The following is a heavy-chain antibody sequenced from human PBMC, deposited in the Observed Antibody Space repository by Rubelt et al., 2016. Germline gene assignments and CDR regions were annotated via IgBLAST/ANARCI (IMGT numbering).Heavy chain of an antibody. J-gene: IGHJ4*02. CDR2: INHSGST. CDR3: ARVGRGLTRSLGYSFDY. D-gene: IGHD2-15*01. Sequence: QLQLQESGPGLVKPSETLSLTCTVSGGSISSSSYYWGWIRQPPGKGLEWIGEINHSGSTNYNPSLKSRVTISVDTSKNQFSLKLSSVTAADTAVYYCARVGRGLTRSLGYSFDYWGQGTLVTVSS. CDR1: GGSISSSSYY. V-gene: IGHV4-39*07.